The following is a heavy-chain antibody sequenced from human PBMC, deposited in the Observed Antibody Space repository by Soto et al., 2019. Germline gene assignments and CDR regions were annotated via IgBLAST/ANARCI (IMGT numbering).Heavy chain of an antibody. J-gene: IGHJ4*02. V-gene: IGHV3-23*01. CDR3: AKMARSGNNEYYFDY. CDR1: EFTFSSYA. D-gene: IGHD1-26*01. Sequence: PGGSLRLSCAASEFTFSSYAMSWVRQAPGKGLEWVSGISGSGSSTYYADSVKGRFTISRDNSKNTLYLQMNTLRAEDTAVYYCAKMARSGNNEYYFDYWGQGTLVTVS. CDR2: ISGSGSST.